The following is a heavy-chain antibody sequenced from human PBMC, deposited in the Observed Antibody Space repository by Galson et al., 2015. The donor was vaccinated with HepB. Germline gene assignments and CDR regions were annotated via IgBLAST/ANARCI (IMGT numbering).Heavy chain of an antibody. CDR1: GFTFSSCA. CDR3: ARDGLPTAITNWFDP. CDR2: ISYDGTNK. D-gene: IGHD2-2*02. J-gene: IGHJ5*02. Sequence: SLRLSCAASGFTFSSCAMHWVRQAPGKGLEWVAVISYDGTNKYYADSVKGRFTISRDNSKNTLYLQMNSLEDTAVYYCARDGLPTAITNWFDPWGQGALVTVSS. V-gene: IGHV3-30-3*01.